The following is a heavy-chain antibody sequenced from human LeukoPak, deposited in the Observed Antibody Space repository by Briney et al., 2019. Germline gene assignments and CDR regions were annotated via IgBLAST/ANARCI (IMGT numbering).Heavy chain of an antibody. CDR3: ARTDSGYDSDY. V-gene: IGHV1-8*01. CDR1: GYTFTSYD. D-gene: IGHD5-12*01. Sequence: ASVKVSCKASGYTFTSYDINWVRQATGXXLXWMGWMNPNSGNTGYAQKFQGRVTMTRNTSISTAYMELSSLRSEDTAVYYCARTDSGYDSDYWGQGTLVTVSS. J-gene: IGHJ4*02. CDR2: MNPNSGNT.